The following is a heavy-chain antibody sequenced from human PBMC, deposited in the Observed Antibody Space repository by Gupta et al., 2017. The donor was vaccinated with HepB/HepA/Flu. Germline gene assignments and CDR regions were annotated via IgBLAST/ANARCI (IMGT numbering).Heavy chain of an antibody. D-gene: IGHD6-6*01. V-gene: IGHV1-69*01. J-gene: IGHJ6*03. CDR1: GGTFSSYA. Sequence: QVQLVQSGAEVKKPGSSVKVSCKASGGTFSSYAISWVRQAPGQGLEWMGGIIPIFGTANYAQKFQGRVTITADESTSTAYMELSSLRSEDTAVYYCARDGIAARPNYYYYMDVWGKGTTVTVSS. CDR2: IIPIFGTA. CDR3: ARDGIAARPNYYYYMDV.